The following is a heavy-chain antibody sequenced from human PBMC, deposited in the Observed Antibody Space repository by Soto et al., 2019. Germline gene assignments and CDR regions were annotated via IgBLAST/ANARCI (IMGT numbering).Heavy chain of an antibody. J-gene: IGHJ3*02. D-gene: IGHD1-26*01. CDR3: AKRGSVGTTYHYDDFAI. V-gene: IGHV4-59*01. CDR1: GGSISPYY. Sequence: SETLSLTCTVSGGSISPYYWSWIRQPPGKGLEWIGYIYYSGSTNYNPSLKSRVTISVDTSKTQFSLKLSSVTAADTAVYYCAKRGSVGTTYHYDDFAIWGQGTMVTVS. CDR2: IYYSGST.